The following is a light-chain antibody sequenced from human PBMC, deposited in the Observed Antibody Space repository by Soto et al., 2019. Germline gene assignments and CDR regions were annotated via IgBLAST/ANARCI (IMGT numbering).Light chain of an antibody. CDR1: QSISSW. V-gene: IGKV1-5*01. CDR3: QQYNSYPYT. CDR2: DPS. Sequence: DIQMTQSPSTLSASVGDRVTITCRASQSISSWLAWYHQKPGKAPKLLIYDPSSLESGVPSRFSGSGSGTEFTLTISSLQPDDFETYYCQQYNSYPYTFGQGTKLEIK. J-gene: IGKJ2*01.